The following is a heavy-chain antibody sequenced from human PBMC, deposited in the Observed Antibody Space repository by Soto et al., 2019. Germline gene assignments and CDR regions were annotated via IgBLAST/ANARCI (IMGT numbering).Heavy chain of an antibody. V-gene: IGHV4-31*03. D-gene: IGHD3-3*01. J-gene: IGHJ4*02. Sequence: SETLSLTCTVSGGSISSGGYYWSWIRQHPGKGLEWIGYIYYSGSTYYNPSLKSRVTISVDTSKNQFSLKLSSVTAADTAVYYCARNRIYDFWSGGEQDYWGQGTLVTVSS. CDR2: IYYSGST. CDR1: GGSISSGGYY. CDR3: ARNRIYDFWSGGEQDY.